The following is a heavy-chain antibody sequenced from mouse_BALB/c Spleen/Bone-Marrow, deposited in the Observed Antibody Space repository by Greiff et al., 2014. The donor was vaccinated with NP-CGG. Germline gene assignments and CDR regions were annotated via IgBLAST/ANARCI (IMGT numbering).Heavy chain of an antibody. Sequence: VQLQQSGAELAKPGASVKMSCKASGYTFTNFWLHWVKQRPGQGLEWIGYINPSTGYTEYNQKFKDKATLTADKSSSTAYMQLSSLTSEDSAVYYCARMYYYGRDYWGQGTTLTVSS. J-gene: IGHJ2*01. V-gene: IGHV1-7*01. CDR1: GYTFTNFW. CDR3: ARMYYYGRDY. D-gene: IGHD1-1*01. CDR2: INPSTGYT.